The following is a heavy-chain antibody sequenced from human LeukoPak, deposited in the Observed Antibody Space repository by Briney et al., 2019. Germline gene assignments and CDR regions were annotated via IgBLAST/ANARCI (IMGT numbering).Heavy chain of an antibody. CDR2: IHYTGST. V-gene: IGHV4-61*01. CDR1: GYSISSSYY. CDR3: ARGGYYGSGNDFRFDP. D-gene: IGHD3-10*01. Sequence: PSETLSLTCTVSGYSISSSYYWSWIRQSPGKGLECIGYIHYTGSTNYNPSLKSRVTISVETSKNQFSLKLKSVTAADTAVYYCARGGYYGSGNDFRFDPWGQGTLVTVSS. J-gene: IGHJ5*02.